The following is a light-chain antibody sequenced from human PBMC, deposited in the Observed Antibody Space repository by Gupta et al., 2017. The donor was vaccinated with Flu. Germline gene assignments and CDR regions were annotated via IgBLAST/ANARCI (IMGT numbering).Light chain of an antibody. CDR3: QQYFGTPFS. V-gene: IGKV4-1*01. CDR2: WAS. CDR1: HSLTYGSDNKNY. Sequence: DIVVTQSPASPVVSLGETAAISCRATHSLTYGSDNKNYLAWYQRKVGQPPRLLISWASTRNSGVPDRFSGSGSGTDFTLTINNLQAEDVAVYYCQQYFGTPFSFGPGTKVD. J-gene: IGKJ3*01.